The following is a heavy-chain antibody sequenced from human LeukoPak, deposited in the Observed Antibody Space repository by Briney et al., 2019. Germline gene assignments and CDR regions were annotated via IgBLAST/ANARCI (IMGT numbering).Heavy chain of an antibody. J-gene: IGHJ4*02. CDR2: IKQDGSEK. D-gene: IGHD6-19*01. CDR3: ARDGLMDSSGWYGY. V-gene: IGHV3-7*01. CDR1: GFTFSSYW. Sequence: GGSLRLSCAASGFTFSSYWMSWVRQAPGKGLEWVANIKQDGSEKYYVDSVKGRFTISRDNAKNSLYLQMNSLRAEDTAVYYCARDGLMDSSGWYGYWGQGTLVTVSS.